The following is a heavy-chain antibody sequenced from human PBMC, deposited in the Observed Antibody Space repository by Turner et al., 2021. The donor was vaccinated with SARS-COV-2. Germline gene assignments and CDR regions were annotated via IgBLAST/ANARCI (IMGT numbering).Heavy chain of an antibody. Sequence: QLQLQESGPGLVKPSETLSLTCTVSAGSISSSSYSWGWIRQPPGKGLEWIGSIYYSGSTYYNPSLKSRVTISVDTSKNQFSLKLSSVTAADTAVYYCATPSVSYDSSGYFHFDLWGRGTLVTVSS. CDR3: ATPSVSYDSSGYFHFDL. J-gene: IGHJ2*01. CDR2: IYYSGST. CDR1: AGSISSSSYS. V-gene: IGHV4-39*01. D-gene: IGHD3-22*01.